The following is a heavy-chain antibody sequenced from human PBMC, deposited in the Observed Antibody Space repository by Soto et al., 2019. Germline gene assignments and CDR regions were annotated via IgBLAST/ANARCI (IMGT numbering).Heavy chain of an antibody. V-gene: IGHV3-23*01. CDR1: GFTFSDYG. D-gene: IGHD3-3*01. Sequence: GSLRLSFAASGFTFSDYGMSWVRQAQGKGLEWVSGISGSGATTYYADSLKGRFTISRDNAKNTLFLQMNRLRAEDTAVYYCAKVDFWNWYFDRRGHGTMVTVSS. CDR3: AKVDFWNWYFDR. CDR2: ISGSGATT. J-gene: IGHJ2*01.